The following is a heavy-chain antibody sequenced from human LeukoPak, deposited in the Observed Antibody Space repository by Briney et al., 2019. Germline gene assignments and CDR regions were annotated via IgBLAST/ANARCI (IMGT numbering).Heavy chain of an antibody. CDR2: INPNSGGT. CDR3: TRALGSDF. D-gene: IGHD1-26*01. Sequence: SVTVSCKASGYTFTDYYLNWVRRAPGQGLEWMGWINPNSGGTNYAQKFQGRVTMTRDTSISTAYMELSSLRSDDTAMYYCTRALGSDFWSQGSLLIVSS. CDR1: GYTFTDYY. J-gene: IGHJ4*02. V-gene: IGHV1-2*02.